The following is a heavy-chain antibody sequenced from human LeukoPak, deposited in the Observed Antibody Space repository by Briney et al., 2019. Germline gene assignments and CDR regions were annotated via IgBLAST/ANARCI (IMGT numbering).Heavy chain of an antibody. CDR2: ISSSSSYI. CDR3: ARDRGDSSGYDAFDI. Sequence: PVGSLRLSCAASGFTFSSYSMNWVRQAPGKGLEWVSSISSSSSYIYYADSVKGRFTISRDNAKNSLYLQMNSLRAEDTAVYYCARDRGDSSGYDAFDIWGQGTMVTLSS. D-gene: IGHD3-22*01. CDR1: GFTFSSYS. V-gene: IGHV3-21*01. J-gene: IGHJ3*02.